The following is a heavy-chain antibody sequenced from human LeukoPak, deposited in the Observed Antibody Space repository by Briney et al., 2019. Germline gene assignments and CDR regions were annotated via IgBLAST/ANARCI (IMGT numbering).Heavy chain of an antibody. J-gene: IGHJ5*02. CDR2: INPNSGGT. CDR1: GYTFTGYY. V-gene: IGHV1-2*06. CDR3: ARDLYYDFWSGYPNWFDP. Sequence: ASVKVSCKASGYTFTGYYMHWVRQAPGQGLEWMGRINPNSGGTNYAQEFQGRVTMTRDTSISTAYMELSRLRSDDTAVYYCARDLYYDFWSGYPNWFDPWGQGTLVTVSS. D-gene: IGHD3-3*01.